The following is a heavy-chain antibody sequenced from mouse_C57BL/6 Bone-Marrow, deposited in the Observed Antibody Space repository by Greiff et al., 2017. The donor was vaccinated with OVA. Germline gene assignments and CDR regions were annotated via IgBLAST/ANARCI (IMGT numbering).Heavy chain of an antibody. Sequence: DVKLVESGPELVKPGASVKISCKASGYSFTGYYMNWVKQSPEKSLEWIGEINPSTGGTTYNQKFKAKATLTVDKSSSTAYMQLKSLTSEDSAVYYCARYYGPSWFAYWGQGTLVTVSA. V-gene: IGHV1-42*01. D-gene: IGHD1-1*01. CDR1: GYSFTGYY. CDR2: INPSTGGT. CDR3: ARYYGPSWFAY. J-gene: IGHJ3*01.